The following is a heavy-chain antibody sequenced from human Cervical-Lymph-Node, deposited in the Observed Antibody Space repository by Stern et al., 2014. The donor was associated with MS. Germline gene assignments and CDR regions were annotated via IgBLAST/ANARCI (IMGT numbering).Heavy chain of an antibody. CDR3: ARILMSTKEMEF. J-gene: IGHJ3*01. CDR1: SGSITGGGYY. CDR2: IHDSGSA. Sequence: QVQLQESGTRLVRPSETLSLTCIVSSGSITGGGYYWSWIRQHPGKGLEWVGFIHDSGSAHYNPSLKSRVTASVDTSKNQYSLKMSSVTAADTAVYYCARILMSTKEMEFWGQGTMVTVSS. D-gene: IGHD3-3*01. V-gene: IGHV4-31*03.